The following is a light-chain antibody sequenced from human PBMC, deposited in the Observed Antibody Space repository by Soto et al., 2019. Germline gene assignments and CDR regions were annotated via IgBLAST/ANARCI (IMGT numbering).Light chain of an antibody. CDR2: KAS. J-gene: IGKJ2*01. CDR3: QQYSSDFYT. Sequence: DIHMTQSPSTLSASVGDRITITCRASQDVSQWLAWYQHKPGKAPKLLIYKASTLESGVSSRFSGRGSVTEFTLTITNLQPDNFASYYCQQYSSDFYTFGQGRKVDIK. V-gene: IGKV1-5*03. CDR1: QDVSQW.